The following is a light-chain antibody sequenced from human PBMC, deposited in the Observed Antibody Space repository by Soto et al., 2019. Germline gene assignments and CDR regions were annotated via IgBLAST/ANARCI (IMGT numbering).Light chain of an antibody. V-gene: IGLV2-11*01. J-gene: IGLJ1*01. CDR2: DVS. Sequence: QSVLTQPRSVSGSPGRSFTVSGTVTSSDFGGYNYVSWYQHHPGKAPKLMIYDVSERPSGVPDRFSGSKSGNTASLTISGLQAEDEADYYCCSYAGTFYVFGTGTKVTVL. CDR1: SSDFGGYNY. CDR3: CSYAGTFYV.